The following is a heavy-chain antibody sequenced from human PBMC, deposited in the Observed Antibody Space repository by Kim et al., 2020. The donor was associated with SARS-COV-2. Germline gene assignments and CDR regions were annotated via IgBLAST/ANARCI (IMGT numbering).Heavy chain of an antibody. J-gene: IGHJ4*02. D-gene: IGHD6-19*01. Sequence: GGSLRLSCAASGFTLTNNAMSWVRQPLGRGLEWVSTIRAGAETTYYANSVNGRFTISRDSSTHTLYLQLDSLRADDTAIYYCAKDRGGSGWPVFEYWGQG. V-gene: IGHV3-23*01. CDR1: GFTLTNNA. CDR3: AKDRGGSGWPVFEY. CDR2: IRAGAETT.